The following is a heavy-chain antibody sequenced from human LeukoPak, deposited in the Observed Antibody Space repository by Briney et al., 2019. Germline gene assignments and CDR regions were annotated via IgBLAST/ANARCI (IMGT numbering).Heavy chain of an antibody. CDR3: ARESSAVAHTMMRDWLDP. CDR1: GYSINFGHL. J-gene: IGHJ5*02. Sequence: SETLSLTCDVSGYSINFGHLWGWIRQPPGKGLEWIASINHSGRTYYTPSLKSRVTISVNTLKNQFSLKVTSVTAEDTAMYFCARESSAVAHTMMRDWLDPWGQGTLVTVSS. CDR2: INHSGRT. V-gene: IGHV4-38-2*02. D-gene: IGHD3-22*01.